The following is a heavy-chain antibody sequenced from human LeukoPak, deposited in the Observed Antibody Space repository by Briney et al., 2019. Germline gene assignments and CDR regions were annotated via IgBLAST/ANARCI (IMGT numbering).Heavy chain of an antibody. D-gene: IGHD2-15*01. CDR3: ATGNSSSCYSGLCH. Sequence: PGGSLRLSSAASLTPSCSYAMCSVSQAPGKGLEWVSVLSGSGDSTYYADSVKGRLTISRDNSKNILYLQMNSLRAEDTAVYYCATGNSSSCYSGLCHWGQGTLVSVSS. V-gene: IGHV3-23*01. J-gene: IGHJ4*02. CDR1: LTPSCSYA. CDR2: LSGSGDST.